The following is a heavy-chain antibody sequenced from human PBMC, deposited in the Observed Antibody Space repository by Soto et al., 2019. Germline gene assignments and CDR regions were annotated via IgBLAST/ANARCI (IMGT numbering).Heavy chain of an antibody. CDR2: ISGSGGST. CDR1: GFTFSSYA. D-gene: IGHD2-15*01. CDR3: ARVVAATTYADY. V-gene: IGHV3-23*01. J-gene: IGHJ4*02. Sequence: HPGGSLRLSCAASGFTFSSYAMSWVRQAPGKGLEWVSAISGSGGSTYYADSVKGRFTISRDNSKNTLYLQMNSLRAEDTAVYYCARVVAATTYADYWGQGTLVTVSS.